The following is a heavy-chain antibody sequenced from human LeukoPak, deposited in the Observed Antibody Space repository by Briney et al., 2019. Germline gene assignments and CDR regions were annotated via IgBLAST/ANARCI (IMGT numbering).Heavy chain of an antibody. CDR3: ARLGYCSSTSCYKTGAFDI. CDR2: IYYSGST. V-gene: IGHV4-39*01. D-gene: IGHD2-2*02. J-gene: IGHJ3*02. Sequence: ETLSLTCTVSGGSISSSSHYWGWIRQPPGKGLEWIGSIYYSGSTYYNPSLKSRVTISVDTSKNQFSLKLSSVTAADTAVYYCARLGYCSSTSCYKTGAFDIWGQGTMVTVSS. CDR1: GGSISSSSHY.